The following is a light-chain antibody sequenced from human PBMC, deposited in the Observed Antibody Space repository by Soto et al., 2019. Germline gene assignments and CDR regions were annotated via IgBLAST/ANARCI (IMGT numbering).Light chain of an antibody. CDR1: QDISNY. Sequence: DIQMTQSPSSLSASVGDRVTITCQASQDISNYLNWYQQKPGKAPKLLIYDASTLETGAPSRFSVSGSGTDVTVTISSLQPKDIATYYCQQYDNLPPVTCGQGTKLEIK. J-gene: IGKJ2*01. V-gene: IGKV1-33*01. CDR2: DAS. CDR3: QQYDNLPPVT.